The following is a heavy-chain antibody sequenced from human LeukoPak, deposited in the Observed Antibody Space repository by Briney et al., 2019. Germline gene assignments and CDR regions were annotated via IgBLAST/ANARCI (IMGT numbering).Heavy chain of an antibody. CDR2: INPNSGGT. D-gene: IGHD3-3*01. Sequence: ASVKVSCKASGYTFTGYYMHWVRQAPGQGLEWMGRINPNSGGTNYAQKFQGRVTMTRDTSISTAYMELSRLRSDDTAVYYCARGGALRDFAKYYFDYWGQGTLVTVSS. J-gene: IGHJ4*02. V-gene: IGHV1-2*06. CDR3: ARGGALRDFAKYYFDY. CDR1: GYTFTGYY.